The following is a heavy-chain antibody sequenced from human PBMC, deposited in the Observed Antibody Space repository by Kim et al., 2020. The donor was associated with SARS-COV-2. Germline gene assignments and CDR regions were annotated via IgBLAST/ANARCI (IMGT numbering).Heavy chain of an antibody. Sequence: GGSLRLSCAASGFTFSSYAMHWVRQAPGKGLEWVALISYDGSNKYYADSVKGRFTISRDNSKNTLYLQMNSLRAEDTAVYYCARAPGTMMDYWGPGTLVTVSS. V-gene: IGHV3-30-3*01. CDR2: ISYDGSNK. D-gene: IGHD3-22*01. CDR3: ARAPGTMMDY. J-gene: IGHJ4*02. CDR1: GFTFSSYA.